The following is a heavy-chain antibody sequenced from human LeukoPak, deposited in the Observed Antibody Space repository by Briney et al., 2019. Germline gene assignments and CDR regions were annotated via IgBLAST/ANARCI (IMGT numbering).Heavy chain of an antibody. V-gene: IGHV3-23*01. CDR3: AKETYYYGSGWGNWFDP. CDR2: ISGSGGST. CDR1: GFTFSSYA. D-gene: IGHD3-10*01. Sequence: GGSLRLSCAASGFTFSSYAMSWVRQAPGKGLKWVSAISGSGGSTYYADSVKGRFTISRDNSKNTLYLQMNSLRAEDTAVYYCAKETYYYGSGWGNWFDPWGQGTLVTVSS. J-gene: IGHJ5*02.